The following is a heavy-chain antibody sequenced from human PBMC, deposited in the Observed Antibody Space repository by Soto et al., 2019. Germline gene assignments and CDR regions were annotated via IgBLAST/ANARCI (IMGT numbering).Heavy chain of an antibody. CDR3: ARLPADDRRNSGATDGTLYYFLYMDL. CDR1: GYSFTSYG. CDR2: ISPANGRS. Sequence: QAQLLQSGGEVRQPGASVTVSCKASGYSFTSYGIVWVRQAPGQGFEWMGWISPANGRSDYGLNFQGALTMTTETSTDTAYIQLSSLRPDETATYFCARLPADDRRNSGATDGTLYYFLYMDLWGGGTTITVSP. D-gene: IGHD1-26*01. J-gene: IGHJ6*01. V-gene: IGHV1-18*01.